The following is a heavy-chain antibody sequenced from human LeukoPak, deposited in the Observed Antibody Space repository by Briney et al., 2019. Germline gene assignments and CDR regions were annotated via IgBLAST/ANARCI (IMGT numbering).Heavy chain of an antibody. CDR2: IRQDGSEN. CDR3: TRDRSGQD. Sequence: GGSLRLSCAASGVTFSSYWMSGGRQAPGEGRQWVAQIRQDGSENSSVDSVKGRFTISRDKAKISLYLQMNSLRAEDTDVYYCTRDRSGQDWGQGTLVTVSS. D-gene: IGHD1-1*01. V-gene: IGHV3-7*05. CDR1: GVTFSSYW. J-gene: IGHJ4*02.